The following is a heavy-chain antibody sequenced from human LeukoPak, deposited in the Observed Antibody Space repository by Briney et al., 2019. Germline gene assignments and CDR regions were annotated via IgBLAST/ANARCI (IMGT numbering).Heavy chain of an antibody. D-gene: IGHD3-22*01. Sequence: ASVKVSCKASGYTFTGYYMHWVRQAPGQGLEWMGWINPNSGGTNYAQKFQGRVTMTRDTSISTAYMELSRLRSDDTAVYYCARDLYYDSSGYLCDYWGQGTLVTVSS. CDR3: ARDLYYDSSGYLCDY. J-gene: IGHJ4*02. V-gene: IGHV1-2*02. CDR1: GYTFTGYY. CDR2: INPNSGGT.